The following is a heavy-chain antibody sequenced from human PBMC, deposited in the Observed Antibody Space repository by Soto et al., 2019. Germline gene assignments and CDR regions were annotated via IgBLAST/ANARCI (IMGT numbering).Heavy chain of an antibody. CDR1: GYSFTSYW. Sequence: PGESLKISCKGSGYSFTSYWIGWVRQMPGKGLEWMGRIYPSDSYTRYSPSFQGHVTISADKSISTAYLQWSSLKASDTAMYYCARTYYYDSSGYSPYYYYYGMDVWGQGTTVTVSS. CDR2: IYPSDSYT. D-gene: IGHD3-22*01. J-gene: IGHJ6*02. V-gene: IGHV5-10-1*01. CDR3: ARTYYYDSSGYSPYYYYYGMDV.